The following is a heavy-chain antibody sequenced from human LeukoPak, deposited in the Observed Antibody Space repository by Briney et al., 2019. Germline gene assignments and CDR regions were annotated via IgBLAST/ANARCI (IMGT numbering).Heavy chain of an antibody. V-gene: IGHV3-30-3*01. J-gene: IGHJ4*02. Sequence: QPGRSLRLSCAASGFTFNDYAMYWVRQTPGKGLEWVTLISYDGYDKSYADSVRGRFTISRDNSKNTLYLQMDSLRSDDTAVYYCARDRYSIDDWGQGTLVTVSS. CDR3: ARDRYSIDD. CDR2: ISYDGYDK. CDR1: GFTFNDYA. D-gene: IGHD6-13*01.